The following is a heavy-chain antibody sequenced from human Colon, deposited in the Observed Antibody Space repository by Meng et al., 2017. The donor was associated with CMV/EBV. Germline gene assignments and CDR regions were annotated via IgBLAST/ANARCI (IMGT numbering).Heavy chain of an antibody. J-gene: IGHJ4*02. CDR1: GFTFGTYA. D-gene: IGHD6-19*01. V-gene: IGHV3-30*02. Sequence: GGSLRLSCAGSGFTFGTYAMHWVRQAPGKGLEWVAVMRFHGSNEYYADSVKGRFSVSRDNSKSTLYLQMNSLKPEDTAVYFCAKDLKADSSGWCSDYWGQGTLVTVSS. CDR2: MRFHGSNE. CDR3: AKDLKADSSGWCSDY.